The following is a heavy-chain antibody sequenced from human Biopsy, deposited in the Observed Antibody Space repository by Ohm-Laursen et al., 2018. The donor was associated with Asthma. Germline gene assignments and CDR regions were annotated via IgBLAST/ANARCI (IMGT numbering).Heavy chain of an antibody. J-gene: IGHJ4*02. CDR3: ASDFPKDYVRYNFQF. Sequence: EASVKVSCKISGYSLTDLSMHWVRQAPGQGLEWMGGHDHEEGGTVNARRFQGRVTMTEDTSTDTAYMELSSLSSDDTAVYYCASDFPKDYVRYNFQFWGRGTLVTVSS. D-gene: IGHD4-17*01. CDR1: GYSLTDLS. CDR2: HDHEEGGT. V-gene: IGHV1-24*01.